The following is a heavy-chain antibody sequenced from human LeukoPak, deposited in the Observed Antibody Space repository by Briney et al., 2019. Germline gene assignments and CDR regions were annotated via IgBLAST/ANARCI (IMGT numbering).Heavy chain of an antibody. Sequence: GASVKVSCKASGGTFISYAISWVRQAPGQGLEWMGGIIPIFGTANYAQKFQGRVTITADESTSTAYMELSSLRSEDTAVYYCARCCGPASTYMTGIAAAGADYWGQGTLVTVSS. J-gene: IGHJ4*02. D-gene: IGHD6-13*01. V-gene: IGHV1-69*13. CDR1: GGTFISYA. CDR2: IIPIFGTA. CDR3: ARCCGPASTYMTGIAAAGADY.